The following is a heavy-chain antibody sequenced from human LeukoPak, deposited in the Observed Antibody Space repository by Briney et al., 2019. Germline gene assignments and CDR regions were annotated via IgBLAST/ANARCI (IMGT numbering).Heavy chain of an antibody. V-gene: IGHV4-39*01. CDR1: GGSFSSYY. J-gene: IGHJ6*03. CDR2: IYYSGST. CDR3: ARHKDYYYSYMDV. Sequence: SETLSLTCAVYGGSFSSYYWGWIRQPPGKGLEWIGTIYYSGSTYYNPSLTSRVTISVDTSKNQFSLKLSSVTAADTAVYYCARHKDYYYSYMDVWGKGTTVTISS.